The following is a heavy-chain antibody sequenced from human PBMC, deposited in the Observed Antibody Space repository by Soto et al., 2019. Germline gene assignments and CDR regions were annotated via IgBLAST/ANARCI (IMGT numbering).Heavy chain of an antibody. CDR1: GFTFSSYA. J-gene: IGHJ6*02. V-gene: IGHV3-23*01. CDR2: ISGSGGST. CDR3: ATPYYDFWSGLRMDV. Sequence: LRLSCAASGFTFSSYAMSWVRQAPGKGLEWVSAISGSGGSTYYADSVKGRFTISRDNSKNTLYLQMKSLRAEDTAVYYCATPYYDFWSGLRMDVWGQGTTVTAP. D-gene: IGHD3-3*01.